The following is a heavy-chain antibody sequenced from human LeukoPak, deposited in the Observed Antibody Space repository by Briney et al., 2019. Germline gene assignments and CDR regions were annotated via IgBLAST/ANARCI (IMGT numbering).Heavy chain of an antibody. Sequence: GGSLRLSCAASGFPFRSYAMTWVRQTPGKGLESVSVITDEADTYYADSVKGRFTISRDSSQNTVFLPMNGLRAEDTAAYYCATVDYWSPENYFASWGQGILVTVSS. CDR3: ATVDYWSPENYFAS. J-gene: IGHJ4*02. D-gene: IGHD1-1*01. CDR2: ITDEADT. CDR1: GFPFRSYA. V-gene: IGHV3-23*01.